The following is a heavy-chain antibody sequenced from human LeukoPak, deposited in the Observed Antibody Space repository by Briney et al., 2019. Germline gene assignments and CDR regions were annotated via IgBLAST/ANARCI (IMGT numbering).Heavy chain of an antibody. D-gene: IGHD4-17*01. J-gene: IGHJ4*02. CDR1: GFTFSSYS. CDR2: ISSSSSYI. CDR3: AGLYGDYGPYYFDY. V-gene: IGHV3-21*01. Sequence: GGSLRLSCAASGFTFSSYSMNWVRQAPGKGLEWVSSISSSSSYIYYADSVKGRFTISRDNAKNSLYLQMNSLRAEDTAVYYCAGLYGDYGPYYFDYWGQGTLVTVSS.